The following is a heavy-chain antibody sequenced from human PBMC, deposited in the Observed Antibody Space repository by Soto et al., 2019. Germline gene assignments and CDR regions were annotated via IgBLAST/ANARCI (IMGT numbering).Heavy chain of an antibody. V-gene: IGHV4-59*01. CDR2: IYYSGST. J-gene: IGHJ4*02. Sequence: QVQLQESGPGLVKPSETLSLTCTVSGGSISSYYWSWIRQPPGKGLEWIGYIYYSGSTNYNPSLKSRVTISVDTSKNQFSLKLSSVTAADTAVYYCARGIRFLETYFDYWGQGTLVTVSS. CDR1: GGSISSYY. CDR3: ARGIRFLETYFDY. D-gene: IGHD3-3*01.